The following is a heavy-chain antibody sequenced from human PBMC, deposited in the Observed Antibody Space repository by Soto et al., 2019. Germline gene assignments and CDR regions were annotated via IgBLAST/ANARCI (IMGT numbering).Heavy chain of an antibody. D-gene: IGHD6-19*01. V-gene: IGHV5-10-1*01. CDR3: ATQVGIAVADPINFDY. Sequence: PGGSLKISCGGSGYNFTSYWISLVLQMPGKGLDWMGRIDPSDSYTNYSPSFQGHVTISADKSISTAYLQWSSLKASDTAMYYCATQVGIAVADPINFDYWGQGTLVTVSS. CDR1: GYNFTSYW. CDR2: IDPSDSYT. J-gene: IGHJ4*02.